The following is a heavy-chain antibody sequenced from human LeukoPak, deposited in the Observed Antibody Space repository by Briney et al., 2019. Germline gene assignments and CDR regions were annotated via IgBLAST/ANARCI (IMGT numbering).Heavy chain of an antibody. CDR2: ISGSGGST. Sequence: GGSLRLSCAASGFTFSSYAMSWVRQAPGKGLEWVSAISGSGGSTYYADSVKGRFTISRDNSKNTLYLQMNSLRAEDTAVYYCAKALGYCSSTSCTNRFDPWGQGTLVTVSS. CDR1: GFTFSSYA. D-gene: IGHD2-2*01. V-gene: IGHV3-23*01. CDR3: AKALGYCSSTSCTNRFDP. J-gene: IGHJ5*02.